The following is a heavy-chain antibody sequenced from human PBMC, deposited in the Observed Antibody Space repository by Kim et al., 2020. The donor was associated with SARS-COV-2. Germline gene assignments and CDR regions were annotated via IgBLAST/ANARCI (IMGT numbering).Heavy chain of an antibody. CDR2: ISGSGGST. CDR3: AKVEEEGYGLITMVRGVIIEPLDY. Sequence: GGSLRLSCAASGFTFSTYAMSWVRQAPGKGLEWVSAISGSGGSTYYADSVKGRFTISRDNSKNTLYLQMNSLRAEDTAVYYCAKVEEEGYGLITMVRGVIIEPLDYWGQGTLVTVSS. CDR1: GFTFSTYA. J-gene: IGHJ4*02. D-gene: IGHD3-10*01. V-gene: IGHV3-23*01.